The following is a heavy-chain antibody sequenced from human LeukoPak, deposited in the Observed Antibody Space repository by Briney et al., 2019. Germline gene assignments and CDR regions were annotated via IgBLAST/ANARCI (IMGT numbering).Heavy chain of an antibody. J-gene: IGHJ4*02. CDR2: IIPIFGTA. CDR3: AREKLPPGDYYDSSGYYSPVYYFDY. Sequence: SVKVSCKASGGTLSSYAISWVRQAPGQGLEWMGGIIPIFGTANYAQKFQGRVTITADESTSTAYMELSSLRSEDTAVYYCAREKLPPGDYYDSSGYYSPVYYFDYWGQGTLVTVSS. D-gene: IGHD3-22*01. CDR1: GGTLSSYA. V-gene: IGHV1-69*13.